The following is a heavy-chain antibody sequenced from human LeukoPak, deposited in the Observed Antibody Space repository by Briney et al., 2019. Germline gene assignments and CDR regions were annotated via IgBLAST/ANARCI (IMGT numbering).Heavy chain of an antibody. V-gene: IGHV3-21*01. Sequence: GGSLRLSCAASGFNFDDYAMHWVRQAPGKGLEWVSSISSSSSYIYYADSVKGRFTISRDNAKNSLYLQMNSLRAEDTAVYYCASQYYYGSGSYYNAPDYWGQGTLVTVSS. J-gene: IGHJ4*02. CDR3: ASQYYYGSGSYYNAPDY. D-gene: IGHD3-10*01. CDR1: GFNFDDYA. CDR2: ISSSSSYI.